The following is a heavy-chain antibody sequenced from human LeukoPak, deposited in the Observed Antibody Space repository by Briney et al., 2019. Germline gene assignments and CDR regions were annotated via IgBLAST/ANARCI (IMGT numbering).Heavy chain of an antibody. V-gene: IGHV5-51*01. Sequence: RGGSLKISCQGSGFNFTGYWMAWVRQLPGKGLEWMGISYPINSDTKYSPSFQGQVTISADKSSSTAYLQWNSLKASATAMYYCARHQYYYDSSGNYGWFDCWGQGTLVTVSS. D-gene: IGHD3-22*01. CDR1: GFNFTGYW. J-gene: IGHJ5*01. CDR3: ARHQYYYDSSGNYGWFDC. CDR2: SYPINSDT.